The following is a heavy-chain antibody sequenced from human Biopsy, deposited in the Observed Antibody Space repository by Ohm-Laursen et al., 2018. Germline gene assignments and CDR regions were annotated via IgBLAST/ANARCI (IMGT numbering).Heavy chain of an antibody. D-gene: IGHD3-22*01. CDR1: GGDINNYY. Sequence: SETLSLTCTVSGGDINNYYWSWIRQPAGKGLEWIGRIYPGGSTNSNPTPKRRVTMSVDTSKKQLPLRLRSVTAADTAMYYCASVVLGPTNDAFDLWGQGTMVVVSS. CDR3: ASVVLGPTNDAFDL. CDR2: IYPGGST. J-gene: IGHJ3*01. V-gene: IGHV4-4*07.